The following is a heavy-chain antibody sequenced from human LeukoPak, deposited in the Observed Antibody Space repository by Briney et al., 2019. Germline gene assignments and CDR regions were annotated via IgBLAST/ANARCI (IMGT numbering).Heavy chain of an antibody. V-gene: IGHV3-23*01. J-gene: IGHJ4*02. CDR1: GFTFSSYA. D-gene: IGHD5-12*01. Sequence: GGSLRLSCAASGFTFSSYAMSWFRQAPGKGLEWVSAISGSGGSTYYADSVKGRFTISRDNSKNTLYLQMNSLRAEDTAVYYCAKDERGLIVATNFDYWGQGTLVTVSS. CDR2: ISGSGGST. CDR3: AKDERGLIVATNFDY.